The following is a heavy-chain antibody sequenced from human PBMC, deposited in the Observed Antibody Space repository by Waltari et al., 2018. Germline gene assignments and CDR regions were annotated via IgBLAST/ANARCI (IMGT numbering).Heavy chain of an antibody. V-gene: IGHV1-18*01. CDR2: ISAYNGNT. CDR3: AKRAKVKGLCSGNCYSDY. CDR1: GYTFTSYG. Sequence: QVQLVQSGAEVKKPGASVKVSCKASGYTFTSYGISWVRQAPGQGLEWMGWISAYNGNTNYAQKLQGRVTMTTDTSTSTAYMELSSLRAEDTAVYYCAKRAKVKGLCSGNCYSDYWGQGTLVTVSS. J-gene: IGHJ4*02. D-gene: IGHD2-15*01.